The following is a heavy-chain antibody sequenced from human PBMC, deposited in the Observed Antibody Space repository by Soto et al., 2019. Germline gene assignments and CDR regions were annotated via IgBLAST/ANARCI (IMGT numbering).Heavy chain of an antibody. D-gene: IGHD5-18*01. J-gene: IGHJ4*02. CDR3: ARGGDTAMVYFDY. CDR1: GGSISSYY. CDR2: SYYSGST. V-gene: IGHV4-59*01. Sequence: PSETLSLTCTVSGGSISSYYWSWIRQAPGKGLEWIGYSYYSGSTTYNPSLKSRVNISVDTSKNQFSLKLRSVTAADTAVYYCARGGDTAMVYFDYWGQGTLVTASS.